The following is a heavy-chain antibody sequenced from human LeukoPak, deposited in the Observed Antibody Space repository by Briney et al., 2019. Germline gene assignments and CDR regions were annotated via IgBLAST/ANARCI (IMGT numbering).Heavy chain of an antibody. D-gene: IGHD3-16*01. J-gene: IGHJ1*01. CDR2: ICYRGRT. V-gene: IGHV4-59*08. CDR3: ARQSDDLGYFQH. Sequence: SETLSLTCTVSGGSLSTSYWSWIRQPPGKGLQWIAYICYRGRTNYNPSLQSRVTISVDTSRNQFSLRLSSVTAADTAVYYCARQSDDLGYFQHWGQGALVTVSS. CDR1: GGSLSTSY.